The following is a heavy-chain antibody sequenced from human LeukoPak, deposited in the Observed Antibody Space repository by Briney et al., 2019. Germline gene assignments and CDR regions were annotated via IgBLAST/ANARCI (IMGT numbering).Heavy chain of an antibody. V-gene: IGHV3-30*18. Sequence: GGSLRLSCAASGFTFSSYGMHWVRQAPGKGLEWVAVISYDGSNKYYADSVKGRFTISRDNSKNTLYLQMNSLRAEDTAVYYCAKGVGYCSGGSCQQFDYWGQGTLVTVSS. CDR2: ISYDGSNK. CDR3: AKGVGYCSGGSCQQFDY. D-gene: IGHD2-15*01. J-gene: IGHJ4*02. CDR1: GFTFSSYG.